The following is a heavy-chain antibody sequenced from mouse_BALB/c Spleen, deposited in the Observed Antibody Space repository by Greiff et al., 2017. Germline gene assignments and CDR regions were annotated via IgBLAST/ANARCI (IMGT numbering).Heavy chain of an antibody. CDR1: GYSITSDYA. CDR3: ARSPQAWFAY. CDR2: ISYSGST. J-gene: IGHJ3*01. D-gene: IGHD3-2*02. V-gene: IGHV3-2*02. Sequence: DVKLQESGPGLVKPSQSLSLTCTVTGYSITSDYAWNWIRQFPGNKLEWMGYISYSGSTSYNPSLKSRISITRDTSKNQFFLQLNSVTTEDTATYYCARSPQAWFAYWGQGTLVTVSA.